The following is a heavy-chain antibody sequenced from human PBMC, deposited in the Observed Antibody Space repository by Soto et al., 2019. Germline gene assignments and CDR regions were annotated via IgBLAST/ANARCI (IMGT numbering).Heavy chain of an antibody. CDR3: AKDRHGSDYNKLTYYYNPYFFDF. Sequence: GGSLRLSCAASGFTFSNYAMNWVRQAPGKRLEWVSSISGGRGSTYYAESVKGRFTMSRDNSKDTLYLQMNSLRAEDTAVYFCAKDRHGSDYNKLTYYYNPYFFDFWGQGSQVTVSS. CDR2: ISGGRGST. V-gene: IGHV3-23*01. CDR1: GFTFSNYA. J-gene: IGHJ4*02. D-gene: IGHD3-9*01.